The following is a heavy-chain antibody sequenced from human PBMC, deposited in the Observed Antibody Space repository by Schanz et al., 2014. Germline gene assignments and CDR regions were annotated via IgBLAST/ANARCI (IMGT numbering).Heavy chain of an antibody. V-gene: IGHV3-23*04. CDR2: ILGLASTT. CDR3: TRDVRLDRRGNWFDP. Sequence: EVQLVESGGGLVQPGGSLRLSCVASGFTFSTSAMSWVRQVPGKGLEWVSAILGLASTTYYADSVKGRFTISRDNSKNLLYLQMNSLRAEDTAVYYCTRDVRLDRRGNWFDPWGQGTLVTVSS. CDR1: GFTFSTSA. D-gene: IGHD1-1*01. J-gene: IGHJ5*02.